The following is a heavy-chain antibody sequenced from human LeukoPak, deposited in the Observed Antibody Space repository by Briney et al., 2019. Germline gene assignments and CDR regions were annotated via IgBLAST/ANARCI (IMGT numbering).Heavy chain of an antibody. Sequence: PSETLSLTCTVSASSISSSSFYWGWIRQPPGKGLEWIGSIYYSGSTYYNPSLKSRVTISVDTSKNQFSLKLSSVTAADTAVYYCARHEYYYDSSGQKGGFDYWGQGTLVTVSS. D-gene: IGHD3-22*01. CDR1: ASSISSSSFY. V-gene: IGHV4-39*01. CDR3: ARHEYYYDSSGQKGGFDY. CDR2: IYYSGST. J-gene: IGHJ4*02.